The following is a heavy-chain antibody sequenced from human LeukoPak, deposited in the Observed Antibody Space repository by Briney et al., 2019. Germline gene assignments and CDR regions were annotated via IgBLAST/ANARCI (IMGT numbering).Heavy chain of an antibody. J-gene: IGHJ5*02. CDR2: INPSGGST. CDR1: GYTFTSYY. Sequence: ASVKVSCKASGYTFTSYYVHWVRQAPGQGLEWMGIINPSGGSTSYAQKFQGRVTMTRDTSTGTVYMELSSLRSEDTAVYYCARTRSRYCSSTSCHLFDWFDPWGQGTLVTVSS. V-gene: IGHV1-46*01. CDR3: ARTRSRYCSSTSCHLFDWFDP. D-gene: IGHD2-2*01.